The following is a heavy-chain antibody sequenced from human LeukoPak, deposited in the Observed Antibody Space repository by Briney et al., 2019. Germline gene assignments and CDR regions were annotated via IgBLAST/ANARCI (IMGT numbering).Heavy chain of an antibody. J-gene: IGHJ5*02. V-gene: IGHV4-59*01. CDR2: IYYSGST. CDR3: AREGGDYYDSSGYSGWFDP. CDR1: GGSISSYY. Sequence: SETLSLTCTVSGGSISSYYWSWIRQPPGKGLEWIGYIYYSGSTNYNPSLKSRVTISVDTSKNQFSLKLSSVTAADTAVYYCAREGGDYYDSSGYSGWFDPWGQGTLVTVSS. D-gene: IGHD3-22*01.